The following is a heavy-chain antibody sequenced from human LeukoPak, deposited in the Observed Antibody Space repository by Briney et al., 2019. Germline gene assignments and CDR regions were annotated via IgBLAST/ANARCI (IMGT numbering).Heavy chain of an antibody. CDR1: GFTFSSYS. CDR3: ASDYGGNAPYDAFDI. Sequence: HSGGSLRLSCAASGFTFSSYSMNWVRQAPGKGLEWVSYISSSSSTIYYADSVKGRFTISRDNAKNSLYLQMNSLRAEDTAVYYCASDYGGNAPYDAFDIWGQGTMVTVSS. V-gene: IGHV3-48*04. CDR2: ISSSSSTI. J-gene: IGHJ3*02. D-gene: IGHD4-23*01.